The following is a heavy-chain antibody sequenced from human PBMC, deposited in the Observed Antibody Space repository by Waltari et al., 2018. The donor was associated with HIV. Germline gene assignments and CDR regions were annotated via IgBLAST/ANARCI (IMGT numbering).Heavy chain of an antibody. D-gene: IGHD3-3*01. CDR3: ARGRFLEWLVDY. CDR1: GLTLGRPC. V-gene: IGHV3-7*04. Sequence: EVPLVEPGCGFAQLGGSPIPPREGSGLTLGRPCTSGLRQAPGKGLEWVANIKQDGSAKYYVDSVKGRFTISRDNAKNSLYLQMNSLRAEDTAVYYCARGRFLEWLVDYWGQGTLVIVSS. CDR2: IKQDGSAK. J-gene: IGHJ4*02.